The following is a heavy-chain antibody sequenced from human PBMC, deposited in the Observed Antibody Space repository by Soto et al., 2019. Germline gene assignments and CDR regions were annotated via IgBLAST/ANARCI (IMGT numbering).Heavy chain of an antibody. Sequence: QVQLQQWGAGLLKPSETLSLTCAVYGGSFSGYYWTWIRQPPGTGLEWIGEINHSGSTNYNPSLNSRVTTSVDTSKPQFSLTLTSVTAAATAVYYCARDKITGLFDYWGQGTLVTVSS. J-gene: IGHJ4*02. V-gene: IGHV4-34*01. CDR1: GGSFSGYY. D-gene: IGHD2-8*02. CDR3: ARDKITGLFDY. CDR2: INHSGST.